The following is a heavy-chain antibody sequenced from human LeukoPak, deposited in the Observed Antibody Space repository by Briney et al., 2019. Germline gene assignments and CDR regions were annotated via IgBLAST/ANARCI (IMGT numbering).Heavy chain of an antibody. CDR2: ISSSGSTI. CDR3: ARVEAAYGSGSYSW. J-gene: IGHJ4*02. Sequence: GGSLRLSCAASGFTFSSYEMNWVRQAPGKGLEWVSYISSSGSTIYYADSVKGRFTISRDNAKNSLYLQMNSLRAEDTAVYYCARVEAAYGSGSYSWWGQGTLVTVSS. CDR1: GFTFSSYE. V-gene: IGHV3-48*03. D-gene: IGHD3-10*01.